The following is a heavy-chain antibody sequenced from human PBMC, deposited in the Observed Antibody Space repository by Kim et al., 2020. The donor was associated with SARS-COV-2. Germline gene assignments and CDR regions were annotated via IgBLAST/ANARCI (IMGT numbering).Heavy chain of an antibody. CDR2: NRGGT. V-gene: IGHV1-2*02. D-gene: IGHD3-10*01. CDR3: ARDPGGS. Sequence: NRGGTNYAQKFQGRVTMTRDTSISTAYMELSRLRSDDTAVYYCARDPGGSWGQGTLVTVSS. J-gene: IGHJ4*02.